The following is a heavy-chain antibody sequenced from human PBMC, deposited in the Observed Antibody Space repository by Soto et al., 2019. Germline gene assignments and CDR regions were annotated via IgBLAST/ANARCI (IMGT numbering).Heavy chain of an antibody. Sequence: GGSLRLWCAAAGVTFGGYSMNWVRQAPGKGLEWVSSISSSSSYIYYADSVKGRFTISRDNAKNSLYLQMNSLRAEDTAVYYCARELQLVVDYWGQGTLVTVSS. CDR1: GVTFGGYS. CDR2: ISSSSSYI. V-gene: IGHV3-21*01. J-gene: IGHJ4*02. CDR3: ARELQLVVDY. D-gene: IGHD6-13*01.